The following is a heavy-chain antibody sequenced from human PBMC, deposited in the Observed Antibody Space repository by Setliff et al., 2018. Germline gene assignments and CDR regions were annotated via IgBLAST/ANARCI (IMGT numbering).Heavy chain of an antibody. CDR2: IYYSGTT. CDR3: ARGRYYESNSYYFPFDF. D-gene: IGHD3-22*01. Sequence: PSETLSLTCTVSGGSLSSYYWSWIRQPPGKGLEWIGHIYYSGTTNYNASLKNRVSISVDTSKNHFSLKLNSVTAADTAVYYCARGRYYESNSYYFPFDFWGQGMLVTVSS. J-gene: IGHJ4*02. CDR1: GGSLSSYY. V-gene: IGHV4-59*01.